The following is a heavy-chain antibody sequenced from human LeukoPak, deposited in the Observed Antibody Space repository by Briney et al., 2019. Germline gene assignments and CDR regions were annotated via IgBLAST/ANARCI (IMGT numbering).Heavy chain of an antibody. CDR1: GFPFRFYE. CDR3: ARLAVASDFDY. D-gene: IGHD6-19*01. J-gene: IGHJ4*02. V-gene: IGHV3-48*03. CDR2: IGASGTSR. Sequence: PGGSLRLSCAVSGFPFRFYEMNWVRQAPGKGLEGVSNIGASGTSRYYADSVKGRFSISRDNAKSSLYLQMNSLRVEDTAVYYCARLAVASDFDYWGQGALVTVSS.